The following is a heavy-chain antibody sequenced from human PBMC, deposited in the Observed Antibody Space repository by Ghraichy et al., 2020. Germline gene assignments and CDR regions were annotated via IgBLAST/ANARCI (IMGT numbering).Heavy chain of an antibody. J-gene: IGHJ4*02. Sequence: GGSLRLSCAASGLIFSDAWMSWVRQAPGMGLEWVGRIKTRSSGGTTDYAAPVKGRFTISRDDYEKTLYLQMNGLKTDDTGVYYCTTLSMTVTHGGAYWGRGTRVTVSS. CDR2: IKTRSSGGTT. CDR3: TTLSMTVTHGGAY. D-gene: IGHD4-17*01. V-gene: IGHV3-15*01. CDR1: GLIFSDAW.